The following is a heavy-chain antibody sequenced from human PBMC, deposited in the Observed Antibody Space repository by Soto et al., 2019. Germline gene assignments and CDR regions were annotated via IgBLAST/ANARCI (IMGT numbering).Heavy chain of an antibody. J-gene: IGHJ4*02. V-gene: IGHV4-4*02. CDR1: GGSISNSYW. CDR3: VTSLNYDFWRDGGRHYYFDY. Sequence: TSETLSLTCAVSGGSISNSYWWNWVRQPPGKGLEWIGKIYHSGSTNYNPSLKNRVTISVDKSNNQFSLRLSSVTAADTAVYFCVTSLNYDFWRDGGRHYYFDYWGQGTLVTVSS. CDR2: IYHSGST. D-gene: IGHD3-3*01.